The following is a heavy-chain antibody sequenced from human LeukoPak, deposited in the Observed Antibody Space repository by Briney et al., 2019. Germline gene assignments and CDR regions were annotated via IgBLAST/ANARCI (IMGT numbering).Heavy chain of an antibody. J-gene: IGHJ3*02. V-gene: IGHV4-4*02. D-gene: IGHD2-21*01. CDR1: GGSFSSSNW. Sequence: SGTLSLTCAVSGGSFSSSNWWSWVRQPPGKGLEWIGEIYHSGSTNYNPSLKSRVTISVDKSKNQFSLKLSSVTAADTAVYYCARAPIVVELNAFDIWGQGTMATVSS. CDR2: IYHSGST. CDR3: ARAPIVVELNAFDI.